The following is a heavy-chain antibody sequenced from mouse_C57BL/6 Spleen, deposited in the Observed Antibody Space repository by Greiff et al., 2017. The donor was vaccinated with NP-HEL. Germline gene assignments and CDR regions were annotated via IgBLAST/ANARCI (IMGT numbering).Heavy chain of an antibody. CDR2: IYPRDGST. CDR3: ARGDYYGSSYGWFAY. D-gene: IGHD1-1*01. Sequence: QVQLQQSDAELVKPGSSVKISCKVSGYTFTDHTIHWMKQRPEQGLEWIGYIYPRDGSTKYNEKFKGKATLTADKSSSTAYMQLNSLTSEDSAVYFCARGDYYGSSYGWFAYWGQGTLVTVSA. V-gene: IGHV1-78*01. CDR1: GYTFTDHT. J-gene: IGHJ3*01.